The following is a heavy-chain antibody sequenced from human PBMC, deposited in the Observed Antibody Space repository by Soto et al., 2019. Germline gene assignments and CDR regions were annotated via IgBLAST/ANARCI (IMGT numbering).Heavy chain of an antibody. CDR3: ARTCRSGGSCYHEY. V-gene: IGHV1-18*01. CDR1: GYTFSSFG. D-gene: IGHD2-15*01. J-gene: IGHJ4*02. Sequence: ASVKVSCKASGYTFSSFGINWVRQAPGQGLEWVGWVSVYNDDTKYAQNFQGRVSLTTDTSTSTTYMEVGSLRSDDTAVYYCARTCRSGGSCYHEYWGEGTLVTVSS. CDR2: VSVYNDDT.